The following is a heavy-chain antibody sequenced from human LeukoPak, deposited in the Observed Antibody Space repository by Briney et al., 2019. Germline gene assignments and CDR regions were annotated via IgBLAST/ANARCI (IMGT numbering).Heavy chain of an antibody. CDR1: GYTFTSHG. CDR3: ARVHYDSSGSIYYYGMDV. Sequence: ASVKVSCKASGYTFTSHGISWVRQAPGQGLEWMGWISAYNGNTNYAQKLQGRVTMTTDTSTSTAYMELRSLRSDDTAVYYCARVHYDSSGSIYYYGMDVWGQGTTVTVSS. CDR2: ISAYNGNT. J-gene: IGHJ6*02. D-gene: IGHD3-22*01. V-gene: IGHV1-18*04.